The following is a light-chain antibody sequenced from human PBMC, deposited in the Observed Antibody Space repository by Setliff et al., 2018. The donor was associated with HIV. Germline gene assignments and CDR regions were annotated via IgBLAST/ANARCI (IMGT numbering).Light chain of an antibody. V-gene: IGLV2-11*01. CDR3: CSYAGTNTFMV. Sequence: QSVLTQPRSVSGSPGQSVTISCTGTSYDYVSWYQQYPGKAPKLMIFEVHKRPSGVPDRFSGSKFGNTASLIISGLQAEDEAEYYCCSYAGTNTFMVFGIGTKVTVL. CDR2: EVH. J-gene: IGLJ1*01. CDR1: SYDY.